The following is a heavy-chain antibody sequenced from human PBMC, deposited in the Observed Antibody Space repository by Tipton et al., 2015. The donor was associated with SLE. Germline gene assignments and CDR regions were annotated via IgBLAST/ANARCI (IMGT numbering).Heavy chain of an antibody. J-gene: IGHJ4*02. CDR2: IKSDGSGT. V-gene: IGHV3-74*01. D-gene: IGHD1-1*01. CDR1: GFIFSRHW. CDR3: ARDGIAHFDY. Sequence: GSLRLSCAASGFIFSRHWMHWVRQAPGKGLVWVSRIKSDGSGTTYADSVKGRFTISRDNAKNTLYLQMNSLRPEDTALYYCARDGIAHFDYWGQGTLVTVSS.